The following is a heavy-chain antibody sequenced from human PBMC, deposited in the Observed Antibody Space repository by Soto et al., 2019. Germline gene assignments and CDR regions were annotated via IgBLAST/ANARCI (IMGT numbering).Heavy chain of an antibody. V-gene: IGHV5-51*01. Sequence: GESLNISCKGSGYSFTKYCIGWVRQMPGKGLEWMAIIYPDESDTRYSPSFQGQVTISADKSISTAYLQWSSLKASDTAMYYCARHVAMVQIDYWGQGTLVTVSS. CDR1: GYSFTKYC. D-gene: IGHD5-18*01. J-gene: IGHJ4*02. CDR2: IYPDESDT. CDR3: ARHVAMVQIDY.